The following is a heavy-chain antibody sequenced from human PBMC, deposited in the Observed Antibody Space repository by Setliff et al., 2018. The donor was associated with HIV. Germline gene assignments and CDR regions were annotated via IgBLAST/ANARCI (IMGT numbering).Heavy chain of an antibody. D-gene: IGHD2-8*01. V-gene: IGHV4-61*02. CDR3: ARDPYCPNTCYEDFTFDS. CDR2: IYTSGST. CDR1: GGSISSGSYY. J-gene: IGHJ4*02. Sequence: LSLTCTVSGGSISSGSYYWSWIRQPAGKGLEWIGRIYTSGSTNYNPSLKSRVTISVDTSKNQFSLKLTSVTAADTAVYYCARDPYCPNTCYEDFTFDSWGQGTLVTVS.